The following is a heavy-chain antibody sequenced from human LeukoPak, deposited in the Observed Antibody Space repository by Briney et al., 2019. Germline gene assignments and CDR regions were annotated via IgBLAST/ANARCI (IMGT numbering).Heavy chain of an antibody. Sequence: PSETLSLTCPVSGRSISSSSYYWGWIRQPPGKGLEWIGSIYYSGSTYYNPSLKSRVTISVDTSKNQFSLKLSSVTAADTAVYYCARGMIVVVIRRDDAFDIWGQGTMVTVSS. CDR1: GRSISSSSYY. CDR2: IYYSGST. J-gene: IGHJ3*02. D-gene: IGHD3-22*01. V-gene: IGHV4-39*01. CDR3: ARGMIVVVIRRDDAFDI.